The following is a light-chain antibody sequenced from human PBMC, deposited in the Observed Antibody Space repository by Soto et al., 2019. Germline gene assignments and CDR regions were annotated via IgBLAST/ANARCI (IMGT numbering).Light chain of an antibody. V-gene: IGKV1-5*03. CDR1: QSISNW. CDR2: KAS. CDR3: QQYNSS. Sequence: DIQMTQSPSTLSASVGDRVTITCRASQSISNWLAWYQQKPGKAPKLLIYKASSLESGVPSRFSGSGSGTEVTLTISRLQPDDFATYYGQQYNSSFGQGTRVEIK. J-gene: IGKJ1*01.